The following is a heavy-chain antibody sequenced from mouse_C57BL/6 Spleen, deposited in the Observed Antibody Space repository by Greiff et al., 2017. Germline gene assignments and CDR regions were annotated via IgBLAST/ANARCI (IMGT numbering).Heavy chain of an antibody. J-gene: IGHJ2*01. CDR1: GYTFTSYW. D-gene: IGHD2-12*01. V-gene: IGHV1-64*01. CDR3: AREGDDALDY. Sequence: VQLQQPGAELVKPGASVKLSCKASGYTFTSYWMPWVQQRPGQGLEWIGMIHPNSGSTNYNETFKSKATLTVDKSSSTAYMQLSSLTAEDSAVXCCAREGDDALDYWGQGTTLTVSS. CDR2: IHPNSGST.